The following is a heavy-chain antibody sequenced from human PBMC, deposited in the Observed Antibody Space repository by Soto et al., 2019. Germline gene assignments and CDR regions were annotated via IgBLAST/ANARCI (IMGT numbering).Heavy chain of an antibody. CDR2: ISAYNGNT. CDR1: GYTFTSYG. V-gene: IGHV1-18*04. J-gene: IGHJ6*02. D-gene: IGHD3-3*01. Sequence: ASVKVSCKASGYTFTSYGISWVRQAPGQGLEWMGWISAYNGNTNYAQKLQCIVTMTTDTSTRTAYMELRSLRAEDTAVYYCARDHGVLWSGSYYGMDVWGQGTTVTVSS. CDR3: ARDHGVLWSGSYYGMDV.